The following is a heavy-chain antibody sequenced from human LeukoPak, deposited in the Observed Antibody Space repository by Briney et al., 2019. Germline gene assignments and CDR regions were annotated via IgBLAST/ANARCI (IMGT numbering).Heavy chain of an antibody. Sequence: PSETLSLTCTVSGGSISSSSYYWGWLRPPPGKGLEWFGSIYYSGSTYYNPSLKSRVTISVKTSKYQFSLKLSSVTAADTAVYYCARHGVATFLEWFPGYMDVWGKGTTVTVSS. V-gene: IGHV4-39*01. D-gene: IGHD3-3*02. CDR2: IYYSGST. CDR3: ARHGVATFLEWFPGYMDV. J-gene: IGHJ6*03. CDR1: GGSISSSSYY.